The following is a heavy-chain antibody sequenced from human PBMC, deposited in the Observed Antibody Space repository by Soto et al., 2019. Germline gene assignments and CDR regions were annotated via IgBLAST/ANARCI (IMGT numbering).Heavy chain of an antibody. J-gene: IGHJ6*02. Sequence: GGSLRLSCASSGFTFSSYAMNWARQAPGKGLEWVSAIRGSGGSTYYADSVKGRFTISRDNSKNTLYLQMNSLRAEDTAVYYCARQPPYDFWSGYYRLYYYYGMDVWGQGTTVTVSS. CDR3: ARQPPYDFWSGYYRLYYYYGMDV. CDR1: GFTFSSYA. V-gene: IGHV3-23*01. D-gene: IGHD3-3*01. CDR2: IRGSGGST.